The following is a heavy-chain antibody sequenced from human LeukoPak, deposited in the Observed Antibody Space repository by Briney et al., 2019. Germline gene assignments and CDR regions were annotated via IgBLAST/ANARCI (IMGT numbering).Heavy chain of an antibody. CDR1: GFTFSSYG. CDR2: IWYDGSNK. Sequence: GGSLRLSCAASGFTFSSYGMHRVRQAPGKGLEWVAVIWYDGSNKYYADSVKGRFTISRDNSKNTLYLQMNSLRAEDTAVYYCARESLAAASSAEYFQHWGQGTLVTVSS. CDR3: ARESLAAASSAEYFQH. D-gene: IGHD6-13*01. J-gene: IGHJ1*01. V-gene: IGHV3-33*01.